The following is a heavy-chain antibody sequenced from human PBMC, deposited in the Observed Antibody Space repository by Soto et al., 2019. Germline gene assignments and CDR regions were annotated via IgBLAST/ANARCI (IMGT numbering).Heavy chain of an antibody. V-gene: IGHV3-23*01. D-gene: IGHD6-19*01. CDR2: ISGSGGST. J-gene: IGHJ6*02. CDR1: GFTFSSYA. CDR3: AKDIYSSGWYQGHGMDV. Sequence: GGSLRLSCAASGFTFSSYAMSWVRQAPGKGLEWVSAISGSGGSTYYADSVKGRFTISRDNSKNTLYLQMNSLRAEDTAVYYCAKDIYSSGWYQGHGMDVWGQGTTVTVSS.